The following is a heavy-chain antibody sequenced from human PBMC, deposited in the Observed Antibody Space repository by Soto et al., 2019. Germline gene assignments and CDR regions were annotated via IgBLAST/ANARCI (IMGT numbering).Heavy chain of an antibody. CDR3: ARAAGDSGYFVHVLPGMYNWFDP. J-gene: IGHJ5*02. D-gene: IGHD5-12*01. CDR2: IYYSGST. Sequence: QVQLQESGPGLVKPSQTLSLTCTVSGGSISSGGYYWSWIRQHPGKGLEWIGYIYYSGSTYYNPSLKSRVTISVDTSKNQFSLKLSSVTAADTAVYYCARAAGDSGYFVHVLPGMYNWFDPWGQGTLVTVSS. V-gene: IGHV4-31*03. CDR1: GGSISSGGYY.